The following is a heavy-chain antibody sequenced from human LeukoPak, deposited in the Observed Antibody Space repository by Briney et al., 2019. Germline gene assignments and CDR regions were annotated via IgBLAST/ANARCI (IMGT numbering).Heavy chain of an antibody. D-gene: IGHD3-22*01. Sequence: GESLKISCKGSGYSFTSYWIGWVRQMPGKGLEWMGIIYPGDSDTRYSPSFQGQVTISADKSISTAYLQWSSLKASDTAMYYCARASVFYYYDGSGYYFDYWGQGTLVTVSS. J-gene: IGHJ4*02. CDR1: GYSFTSYW. V-gene: IGHV5-51*01. CDR2: IYPGDSDT. CDR3: ARASVFYYYDGSGYYFDY.